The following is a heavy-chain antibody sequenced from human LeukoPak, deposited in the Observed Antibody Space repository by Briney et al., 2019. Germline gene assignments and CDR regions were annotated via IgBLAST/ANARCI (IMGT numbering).Heavy chain of an antibody. Sequence: GRSLRLSCAASGFTFSSYGMHWVRQAPGKGLEWVAVIWYGGRNEYYADSVKGRFTISRDNSKNTLYLQMNSLRAEDTAVYYCAKDGLAYCGGDCYSKDYYYYMDVWGKGTTVTVSS. CDR3: AKDGLAYCGGDCYSKDYYYYMDV. V-gene: IGHV3-30*18. CDR2: IWYGGRNE. CDR1: GFTFSSYG. D-gene: IGHD2-21*01. J-gene: IGHJ6*03.